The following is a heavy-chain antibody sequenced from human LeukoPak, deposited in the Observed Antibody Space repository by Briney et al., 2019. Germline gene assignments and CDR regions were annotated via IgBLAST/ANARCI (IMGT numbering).Heavy chain of an antibody. CDR2: IYYSGST. CDR3: ARGHSSGCYDY. D-gene: IGHD6-19*01. J-gene: IGHJ4*02. Sequence: SETLSLTCTVSGDSISSYYWSWIRQPPGKGLEWIGYIYYSGSTNYYPSLRSRVTISVDTSKNQFSLKLSSVTAADTAVYYCARGHSSGCYDYWGQGTLVTVSS. V-gene: IGHV4-59*01. CDR1: GDSISSYY.